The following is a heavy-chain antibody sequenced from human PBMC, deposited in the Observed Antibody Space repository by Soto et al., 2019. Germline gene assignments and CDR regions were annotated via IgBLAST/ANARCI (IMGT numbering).Heavy chain of an antibody. CDR3: AKDPINYSESSGSAEYFQD. V-gene: IGHV3-30*18. D-gene: IGHD3-22*01. J-gene: IGHJ1*01. CDR1: GFTLSSYG. Sequence: GGSLRLSCAASGFTLSSYGMHWVRQAPGKGLEWVAVISYDGSNKYYADSVKGRFTISRDNSKNTLYLQMNSLRAEDTAVYYCAKDPINYSESSGSAEYFQDWGQGTLVTVSS. CDR2: ISYDGSNK.